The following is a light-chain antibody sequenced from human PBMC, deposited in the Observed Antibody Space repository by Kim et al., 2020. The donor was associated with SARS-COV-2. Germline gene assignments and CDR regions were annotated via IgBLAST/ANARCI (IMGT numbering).Light chain of an antibody. V-gene: IGLV2-23*02. Sequence: QSALTQPASVSGSPGQSITISCTGTSSDVGNYNLVSWYQQHPGKAPKLMIFEVSKRPSGVSNRFSGSKSGNTASLTISGLQAEDEADYYCCSYADTGTLYVFGTGTKVTVL. CDR3: CSYADTGTLYV. CDR2: EVS. CDR1: SSDVGNYNL. J-gene: IGLJ1*01.